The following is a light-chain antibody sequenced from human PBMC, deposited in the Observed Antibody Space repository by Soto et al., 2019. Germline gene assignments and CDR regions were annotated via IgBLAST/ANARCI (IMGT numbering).Light chain of an antibody. CDR2: AAS. CDR1: QSVSRY. CDR3: QQYNKWPIT. V-gene: IGKV3-15*01. J-gene: IGKJ5*01. Sequence: EIVLTQSPGTLSLSPGERATLSCRASQSVSRYLAWYQQKPGQAPRLLIYAASTRATDIPARFSGSGSGTEFTLTITSLQSEDFGVYYCQQYNKWPITFGQGTRLEIK.